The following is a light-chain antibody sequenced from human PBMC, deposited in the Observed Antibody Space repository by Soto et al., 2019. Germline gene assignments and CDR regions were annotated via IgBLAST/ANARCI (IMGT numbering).Light chain of an antibody. V-gene: IGKV3-11*01. CDR1: QSVSSF. J-gene: IGKJ4*01. CDR3: QQGSNWTPGLT. CDR2: DAS. Sequence: EIVLTQSPATLSLSPGERATLSCRASQSVSSFLAWYQQKPGQAPRLLIYDASIRATGIPARFSGSGSGTELTLTISSLEPEDFAVYYCQQGSNWTPGLTFGGGTKVDIK.